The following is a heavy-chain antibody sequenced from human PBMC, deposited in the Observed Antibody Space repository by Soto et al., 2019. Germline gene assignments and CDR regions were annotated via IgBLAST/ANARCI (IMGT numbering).Heavy chain of an antibody. Sequence: PGESLKISCKGSGYSFTSYWISWVRQMPGKGLEWMGRIDPSDSYTNYSPSFQGHVTISADKSISTAYLQWSSLKASDTAMYYCARNWYSSSPYYYGMDVWGQGTTVTV. V-gene: IGHV5-10-1*01. CDR2: IDPSDSYT. CDR1: GYSFTSYW. J-gene: IGHJ6*02. D-gene: IGHD6-19*01. CDR3: ARNWYSSSPYYYGMDV.